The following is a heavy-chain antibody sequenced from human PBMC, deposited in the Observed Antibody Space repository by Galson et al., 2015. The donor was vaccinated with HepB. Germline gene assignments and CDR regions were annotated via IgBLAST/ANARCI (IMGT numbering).Heavy chain of an antibody. D-gene: IGHD3-3*01. CDR1: GLIFENYA. Sequence: SLRLSCAASGLIFENYAMNWVRQAPGKGLEWVSVITGNGGTTFYADAVKGRFTISRDNSKNTLYLVMNSLRAEDTARYYCAIMGDFWSGSPMKDYFDYWGQGNLVTVSS. CDR2: ITGNGGTT. V-gene: IGHV3-23*01. J-gene: IGHJ4*02. CDR3: AIMGDFWSGSPMKDYFDY.